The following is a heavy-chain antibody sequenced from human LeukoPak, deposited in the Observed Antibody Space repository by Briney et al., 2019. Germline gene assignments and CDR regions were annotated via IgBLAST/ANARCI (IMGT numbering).Heavy chain of an antibody. J-gene: IGHJ4*02. CDR1: GFTFSSYS. D-gene: IGHD3-22*01. Sequence: PGGSLRLSCAASGFTFSSYSMNWVRQAPGKGLEWVSSISSSSSYINYADSVKGRFTISRDNAKNSLYLQMNSLRAEDTAVYYCARDSYYDSSGYSFYFDYWGQGTLVTVSS. V-gene: IGHV3-21*01. CDR2: ISSSSSYI. CDR3: ARDSYYDSSGYSFYFDY.